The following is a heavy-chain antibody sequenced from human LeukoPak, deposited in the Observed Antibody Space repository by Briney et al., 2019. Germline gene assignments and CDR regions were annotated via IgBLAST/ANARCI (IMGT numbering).Heavy chain of an antibody. J-gene: IGHJ4*02. Sequence: PSETLSLTCTVSGDSISNYYWSWTRQPPGKGPEWIGYVFYTGSTNYNPSLKSRVTISIDTSKNQFSLRLSSVTAADTAVYYCARLATYGDYSDWGQGTLVTVSS. CDR1: GDSISNYY. V-gene: IGHV4-59*08. D-gene: IGHD4-17*01. CDR2: VFYTGST. CDR3: ARLATYGDYSD.